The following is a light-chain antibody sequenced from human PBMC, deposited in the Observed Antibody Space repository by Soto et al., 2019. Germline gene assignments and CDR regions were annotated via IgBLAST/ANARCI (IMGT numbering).Light chain of an antibody. Sequence: ILMTQSPATVSVSPGESATLSCRASQNIYYNVAWYQQRPGQAPRLLIYRASTRAPGVPARFSGSGSGTEFNLTISSLQPEDFTVYSCLQYHNLWAFGQGTKVDIK. CDR2: RAS. CDR3: LQYHNLWA. CDR1: QNIYYN. J-gene: IGKJ1*01. V-gene: IGKV3-15*01.